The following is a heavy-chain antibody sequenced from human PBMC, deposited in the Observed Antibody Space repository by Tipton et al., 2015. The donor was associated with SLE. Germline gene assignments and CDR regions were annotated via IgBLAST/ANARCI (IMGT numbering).Heavy chain of an antibody. Sequence: QLVQSGAEVKKPGASVKVSCMASGYTFTTYYMHWVRQAPGQGLEWMGIINPSGGSTSYAQKFQGRVTMTRDTSTSTVYMELSSLRSEDTAVYYCARGRWIQLWYDAFDIGGQGTMVTVSS. CDR1: GYTFTTYY. V-gene: IGHV1-46*01. CDR3: ARGRWIQLWYDAFDI. J-gene: IGHJ3*02. CDR2: INPSGGST. D-gene: IGHD5-18*01.